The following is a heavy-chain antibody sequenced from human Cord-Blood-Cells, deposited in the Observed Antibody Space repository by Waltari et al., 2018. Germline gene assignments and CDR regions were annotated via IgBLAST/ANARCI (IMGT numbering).Heavy chain of an antibody. CDR3: AIPILAYCGGDCYDY. Sequence: QLQLVQSGAEVKKPGSSVKVSCKASGGTFSSYAISRVRPAPGQGLEWMGGVIPILGIANYAQKFQGRVTITADKSTSTAYMELSSLRSEDTAVYYCAIPILAYCGGDCYDYWGQGTLVTVSS. V-gene: IGHV1-69*10. D-gene: IGHD2-21*01. J-gene: IGHJ4*02. CDR2: VIPILGIA. CDR1: GGTFSSYA.